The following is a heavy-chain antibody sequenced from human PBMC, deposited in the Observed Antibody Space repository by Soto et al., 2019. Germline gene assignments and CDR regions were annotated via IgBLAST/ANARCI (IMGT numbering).Heavy chain of an antibody. CDR3: ARDGVTDYDFWSGYYPNYYYYYVDV. J-gene: IGHJ6*03. CDR2: TYYRSKWYN. CDR1: GDSVSSNSAA. D-gene: IGHD3-3*01. V-gene: IGHV6-1*01. Sequence: PSQTLSLTCAISGDSVSSNSAAWNWIRQSPSRGLEWLGRTYYRSKWYNDYAVSVKSRITINPDTSKNQFSLQLNSVTPEDTAVYYCARDGVTDYDFWSGYYPNYYYYYVDVWGKGTTVTVSS.